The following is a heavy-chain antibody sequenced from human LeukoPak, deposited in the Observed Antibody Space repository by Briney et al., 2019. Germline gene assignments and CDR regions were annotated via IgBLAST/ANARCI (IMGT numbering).Heavy chain of an antibody. Sequence: PGGSLRLSWSASGFTFSSYSISCVRQAPGKGLEWVSAISGIVRSTYYADSVKGRFTISRDNSKNTLYLKMNSLRAEDTAVYYCAKDRQIVATILDYWGQGTLVTVSS. J-gene: IGHJ4*02. D-gene: IGHD5-12*01. V-gene: IGHV3-23*01. CDR3: AKDRQIVATILDY. CDR1: GFTFSSYS. CDR2: ISGIVRST.